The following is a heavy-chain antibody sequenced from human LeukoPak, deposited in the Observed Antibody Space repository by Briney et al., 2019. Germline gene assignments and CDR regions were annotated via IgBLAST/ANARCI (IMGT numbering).Heavy chain of an antibody. D-gene: IGHD2-15*01. V-gene: IGHV1-69*13. CDR2: IIPIFGIA. Sequence: SVKVSCKASGGTFSSYAISWVRQAPGQGLEWMGGIIPIFGIANYAQKFQGRVTITADESTSTAYMELSSLRSEDTAVYYCAREGYCSGGSCYSVVPYYYYGMDVWGQGTTVTVSS. CDR1: GGTFSSYA. J-gene: IGHJ6*02. CDR3: AREGYCSGGSCYSVVPYYYYGMDV.